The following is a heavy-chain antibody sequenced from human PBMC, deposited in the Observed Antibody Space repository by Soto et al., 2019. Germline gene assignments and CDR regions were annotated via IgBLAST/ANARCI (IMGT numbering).Heavy chain of an antibody. CDR1: GGTFSSYA. CDR2: IIPIFGTA. V-gene: IGHV1-69*01. D-gene: IGHD3-22*01. J-gene: IGHJ3*02. CDR3: ARAGATMIADPPHAFDI. Sequence: QVQLVQSGAEVKKPGSSVKVSCKASGGTFSSYAISWVRQAPGQGLEWMGGIIPIFGTANYAQKFQGRVTIPADESTSTAYMELSSLRSEDTAVYYCARAGATMIADPPHAFDIWGQGIMVTVSS.